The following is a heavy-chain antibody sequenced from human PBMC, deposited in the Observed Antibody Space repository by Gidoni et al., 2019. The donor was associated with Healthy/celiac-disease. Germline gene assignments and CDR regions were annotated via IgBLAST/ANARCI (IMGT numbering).Heavy chain of an antibody. V-gene: IGHV3-23*04. J-gene: IGHJ5*02. CDR3: AKRLGRWLLSADWFDP. D-gene: IGHD3-3*01. Sequence: EVQLVESGGGLVQPGGSLRLSCAASGFTFSRHAISWVRPAPGKGLEWVSAISGSGGSTYYADSVKGRFTISRDNSKNTLYLQMNSLRAEDTAVYYCAKRLGRWLLSADWFDPWGQGTLVTVSA. CDR2: ISGSGGST. CDR1: GFTFSRHA.